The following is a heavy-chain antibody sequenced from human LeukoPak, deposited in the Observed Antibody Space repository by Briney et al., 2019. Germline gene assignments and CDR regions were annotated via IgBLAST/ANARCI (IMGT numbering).Heavy chain of an antibody. D-gene: IGHD1-14*01. CDR3: ARAGRISGTITYYYYYYYMDV. CDR1: GGSFSGYY. Sequence: SETLSLTCAVYGGSFSGYYWSWIRQPPGKGLEWIGEINHSGSTKYNPSLKSRVTISVDTSKNQFSLKLSSVAAADTAVYYCARAGRISGTITYYYYYYYMDVWGKGTTVTVSS. CDR2: INHSGST. J-gene: IGHJ6*03. V-gene: IGHV4-34*01.